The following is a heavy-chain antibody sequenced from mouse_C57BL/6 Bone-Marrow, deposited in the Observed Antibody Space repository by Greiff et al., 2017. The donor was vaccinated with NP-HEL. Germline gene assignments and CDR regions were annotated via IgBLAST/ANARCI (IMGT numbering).Heavy chain of an antibody. J-gene: IGHJ4*01. CDR1: GYTFTSYW. CDR3: AREGMYYYGSSYLPDY. V-gene: IGHV1-69*01. D-gene: IGHD1-1*01. Sequence: QVQLQQPGAELVMPGASVKLSCKASGYTFTSYWMHWVKQRPGQGLEWIGEIDPSDSYTNYNQKFKGKSTSTVDKSSSTAYMQLSSLTSEDSAGYYCAREGMYYYGSSYLPDYWGQGTSVTVSA. CDR2: IDPSDSYT.